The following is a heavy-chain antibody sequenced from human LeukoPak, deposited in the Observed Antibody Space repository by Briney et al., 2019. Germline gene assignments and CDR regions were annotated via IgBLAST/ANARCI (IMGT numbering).Heavy chain of an antibody. Sequence: SETLSLTCAVYGGSFSGYYWYWIRQPPGKGLEWIGEINHSGSTNYNPSLKSRVTISVDTSKNQFSLKLGSVTAADTAVYYCARVPEYYDSSFFDYWGQGTLVTVSS. V-gene: IGHV4-34*01. J-gene: IGHJ4*02. CDR3: ARVPEYYDSSFFDY. CDR2: INHSGST. CDR1: GGSFSGYY. D-gene: IGHD3-22*01.